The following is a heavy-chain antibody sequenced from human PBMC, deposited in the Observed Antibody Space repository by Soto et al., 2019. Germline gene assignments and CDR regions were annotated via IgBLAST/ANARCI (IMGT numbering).Heavy chain of an antibody. CDR3: AKARDWNMEYYFDY. CDR1: GFTFSSYG. Sequence: QVQLVESGGGVVQPGRSLRLSCAASGFTFSSYGMHWVRQAPGKGLEWVAVISYDGSNKYYADSVKGRFTIFRDNSKNTLYLQMNSLRAEDTAVYYCAKARDWNMEYYFDYWGQGTLVTVSS. D-gene: IGHD1-1*01. CDR2: ISYDGSNK. V-gene: IGHV3-30*18. J-gene: IGHJ4*02.